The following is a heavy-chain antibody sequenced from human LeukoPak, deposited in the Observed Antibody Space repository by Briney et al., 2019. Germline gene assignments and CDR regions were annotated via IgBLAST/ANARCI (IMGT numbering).Heavy chain of an antibody. CDR1: GFTFSSYW. CDR2: IKQDGSEK. Sequence: GGSLRLSCAASGFTFSSYWMSWVRQAPGKGLEWVANIKQDGSEKYYVDSVKGRFTISRDNAKNSLYLQMNSLRAEDTAVYYCARANRGYCSSTSCYPMYYFDYWGQGTLVTVSS. V-gene: IGHV3-7*01. J-gene: IGHJ4*02. D-gene: IGHD2-2*01. CDR3: ARANRGYCSSTSCYPMYYFDY.